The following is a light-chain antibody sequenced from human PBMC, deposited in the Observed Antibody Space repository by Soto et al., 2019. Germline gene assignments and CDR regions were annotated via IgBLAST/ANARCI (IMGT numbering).Light chain of an antibody. J-gene: IGKJ5*01. Sequence: ENVLTQSPATLSLSPGDTATLSCRATQSLRNYLAWYQQKLGQAPRLLIYDASKRATGIPARFSGSGSGTGFTLTISSLEPEDFAVYFCQQRSDWPPTFGQGTRLEI. CDR2: DAS. CDR1: QSLRNY. V-gene: IGKV3-11*01. CDR3: QQRSDWPPT.